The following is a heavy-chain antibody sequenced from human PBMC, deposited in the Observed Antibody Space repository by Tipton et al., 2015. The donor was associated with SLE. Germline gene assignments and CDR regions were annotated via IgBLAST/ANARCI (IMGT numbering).Heavy chain of an antibody. CDR1: GGSISSYY. CDR2: IYTSGST. CDR3: ARDDIAAAGTGDYYYYGMDV. V-gene: IGHV4-4*07. J-gene: IGHJ6*02. Sequence: TLSLTCTVSGGSISSYYWSWILQPAGQGLEWIGRIYTSGSTNYNPSLKSRVTMSVDTSKNKFSLKLSSVTAADTAVYYCARDDIAAAGTGDYYYYGMDVWGQGTTVAVAS. D-gene: IGHD6-13*01.